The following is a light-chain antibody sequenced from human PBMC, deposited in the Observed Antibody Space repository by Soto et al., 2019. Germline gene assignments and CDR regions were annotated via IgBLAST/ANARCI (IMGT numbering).Light chain of an antibody. J-gene: IGLJ1*01. V-gene: IGLV2-14*01. CDR3: SSYTTSSTSYV. Sequence: QSAPTQPASVSGSPGQSITISCAGTSGDIGAYNFVSWYQQHPGKAPKLMIYEVSNRPSGVSTRFSASKSGNTASLTISGLQAEDEADYYCSSYTTSSTSYVFGTGTKVTVL. CDR2: EVS. CDR1: SGDIGAYNF.